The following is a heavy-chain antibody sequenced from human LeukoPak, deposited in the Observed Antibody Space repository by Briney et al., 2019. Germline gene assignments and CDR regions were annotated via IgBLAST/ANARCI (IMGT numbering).Heavy chain of an antibody. D-gene: IGHD6-6*01. CDR2: IYYSGST. V-gene: IGHV4-39*07. CDR1: GGSISSSSYY. J-gene: IGHJ6*03. Sequence: SETLSLTCTVSGGSISSSSYYWGWIRQPPGKGLEWIGSIYYSGSTYYNPSLKSRVTISVDTSKNQFSLKLSSVTAADTAVYYCARREYSSSGFYYYYMDVWGKGTTVTVSS. CDR3: ARREYSSSGFYYYYMDV.